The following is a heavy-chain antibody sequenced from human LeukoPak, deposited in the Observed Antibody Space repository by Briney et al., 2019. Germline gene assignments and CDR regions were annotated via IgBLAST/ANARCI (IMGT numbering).Heavy chain of an antibody. CDR3: ARDKRWSSCFDN. Sequence: PSQTLSLTCTVSGGSISSGDYYWSWIRQPPGKGLEWIGYIYYSGSTYYNPSLKSRVTISVDTSKNQFSLKLNSVTAADTAVYYCARDKRWSSCFDNWGQGILVTVSS. CDR1: GGSISSGDYY. J-gene: IGHJ4*02. CDR2: IYYSGST. V-gene: IGHV4-30-4*01. D-gene: IGHD6-13*01.